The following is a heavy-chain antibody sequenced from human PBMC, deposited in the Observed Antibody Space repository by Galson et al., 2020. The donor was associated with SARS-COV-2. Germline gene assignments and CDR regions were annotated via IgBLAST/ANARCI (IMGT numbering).Heavy chain of an antibody. CDR2: INHRGST. CDR1: GGSFSGYY. D-gene: IGHD4-4*01. J-gene: IGHJ6*02. CDR3: ARAVTTIYYYDGMDV. Sequence: SETLSLTCAVYGGSFSGYYWSWIRQPPGKGLEWIGEINHRGSTNYNPSLKSPVTISVDTSKNQFSLKLSSVTAADTAVYYCARAVTTIYYYDGMDVWGQGTTVTVSS. V-gene: IGHV4-34*01.